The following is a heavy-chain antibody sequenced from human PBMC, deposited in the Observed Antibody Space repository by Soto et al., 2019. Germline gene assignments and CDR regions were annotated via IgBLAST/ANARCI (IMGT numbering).Heavy chain of an antibody. Sequence: GGSLRLSCAASGFTFSGSAMHWVRQASGKGLEWVGRIRSKANSYATAYAASVKGRFTISRDDSKNTAYLQMNSLKTEDTVVYYCTRLADYYDSSGYYYKRPWSDAFDIWGQGTMVTVSS. J-gene: IGHJ3*02. D-gene: IGHD3-22*01. CDR3: TRLADYYDSSGYYYKRPWSDAFDI. CDR2: IRSKANSYAT. CDR1: GFTFSGSA. V-gene: IGHV3-73*01.